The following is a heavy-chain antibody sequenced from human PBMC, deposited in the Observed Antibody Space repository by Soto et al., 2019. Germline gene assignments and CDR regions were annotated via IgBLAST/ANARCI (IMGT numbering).Heavy chain of an antibody. V-gene: IGHV4-30-4*01. J-gene: IGHJ4*02. CDR2: IFDSGTT. D-gene: IGHD7-27*01. CDR3: ARGPSGDKVHY. Sequence: QVQLQESRPGLVKPSQTLSLTCTVSGGSITSDYSCWSWIRQPPGEGLEWIGHIFDSGTTYTNPSLRSQVAISLDTSKNHFSLTLSSVTAADTAVYYCARGPSGDKVHYWGQGALVTVSS. CDR1: GGSITSDYSC.